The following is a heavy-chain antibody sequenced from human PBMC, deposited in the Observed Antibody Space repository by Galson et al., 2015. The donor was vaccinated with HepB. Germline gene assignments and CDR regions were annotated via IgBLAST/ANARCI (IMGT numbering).Heavy chain of an antibody. V-gene: IGHV1-18*04. D-gene: IGHD3-10*01. Sequence: SVKVSCKASGYTFTSYGISWVRQAPGQGLEWMGWISAYNGNTNYAQKLQGRVTMTTDTSTSTAYMELRSLRSDDTAVYYCARDPYYYGSGSLIDYWGQGTLVTVSS. CDR2: ISAYNGNT. CDR1: GYTFTSYG. J-gene: IGHJ4*02. CDR3: ARDPYYYGSGSLIDY.